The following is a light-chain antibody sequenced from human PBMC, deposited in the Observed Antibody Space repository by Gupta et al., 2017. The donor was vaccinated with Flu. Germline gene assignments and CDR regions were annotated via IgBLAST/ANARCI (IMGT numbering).Light chain of an antibody. CDR1: SSNIGSDY. Sequence: QSAVTQPPSASGTPGQRVTISCSGSSSNIGSDYVFWYQQLPGTAPKLLIYRNNLRPSGVPDRFSGSKSGTSASLAISGLRSEDEADYYCAVWDDSLSGYVFGTGTKVTVL. CDR3: AVWDDSLSGYV. V-gene: IGLV1-47*01. CDR2: RNN. J-gene: IGLJ1*01.